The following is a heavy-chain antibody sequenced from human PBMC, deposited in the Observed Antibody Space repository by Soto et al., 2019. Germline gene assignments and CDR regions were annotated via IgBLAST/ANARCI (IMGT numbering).Heavy chain of an antibody. D-gene: IGHD2-21*01. V-gene: IGHV1-8*01. J-gene: IGHJ5*02. Sequence: QVQLVQSGAEVKKPGASVKVSCKASGYTFTSYDINWVRQATGQGLEWMGWMNPNSGNTGYAQKFQGRVTMTRNTAISTAYMELSSLRSEDTAVYYCARGYSVVVMEDNWFDPWGQGTLVTVSS. CDR1: GYTFTSYD. CDR3: ARGYSVVVMEDNWFDP. CDR2: MNPNSGNT.